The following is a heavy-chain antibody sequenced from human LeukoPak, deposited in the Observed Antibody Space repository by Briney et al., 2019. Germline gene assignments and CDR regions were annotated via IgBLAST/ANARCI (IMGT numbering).Heavy chain of an antibody. V-gene: IGHV4-39*07. CDR3: ARDKDGRDSSGYMNWFDP. D-gene: IGHD3-22*01. Sequence: PSETLSLTCTVSGGSISSSSYYWGWIRQPPGKGLEWIGSIYYSGSTYYNPSLKSRVTISVDTSKNQFSLKLSSVTAADTAVYYCARDKDGRDSSGYMNWFDPWGQGTLVTVSS. CDR1: GGSISSSSYY. CDR2: IYYSGST. J-gene: IGHJ5*02.